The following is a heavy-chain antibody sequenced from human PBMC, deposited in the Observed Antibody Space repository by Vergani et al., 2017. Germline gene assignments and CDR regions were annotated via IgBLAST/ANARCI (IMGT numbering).Heavy chain of an antibody. Sequence: QVQLVQSGAEVKKPGASVKVSCKASGYTLTGYYMHWVRQAPGQGLEWMGWINPNSGGTNYAQKFQGRVTMTRDTSISTAYMELSMLRSDDTAVYYCARGNIAVAGTFPLDYWGQGTLVTVSS. CDR2: INPNSGGT. J-gene: IGHJ4*02. D-gene: IGHD6-19*01. CDR1: GYTLTGYY. CDR3: ARGNIAVAGTFPLDY. V-gene: IGHV1-2*02.